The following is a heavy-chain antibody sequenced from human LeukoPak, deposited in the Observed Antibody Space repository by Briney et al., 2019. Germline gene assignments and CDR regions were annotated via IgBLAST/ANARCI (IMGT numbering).Heavy chain of an antibody. CDR3: AKDIFEGIAVAGRSGYGMDV. D-gene: IGHD6-19*01. Sequence: GGSLRLSCVASGFTISNYWMTWVRQAPGKGLEWVANIRQDGKTIYYLDSVKGRFTISRDNARNSLYLQMSSLRAEDTAVYYCAKDIFEGIAVAGRSGYGMDVWGQGTTVTVSS. J-gene: IGHJ6*02. V-gene: IGHV3-7*01. CDR1: GFTISNYW. CDR2: IRQDGKTI.